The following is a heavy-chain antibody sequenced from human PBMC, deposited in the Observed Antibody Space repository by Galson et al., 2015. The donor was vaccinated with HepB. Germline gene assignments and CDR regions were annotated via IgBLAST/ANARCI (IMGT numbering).Heavy chain of an antibody. CDR1: GYTFTSYG. CDR2: IGTYNGNT. D-gene: IGHD6-6*01. Sequence: QSGAEVKKPGASVKVPCKASGYTFTSYGISWVRQAPGQGLEWMGWIGTYNGNTNYAQKLQGRVTMTTDTSTNTAYMELRSLRSDDTAVYYCARARYSISPPEFWGQGILVTVSS. V-gene: IGHV1-18*01. CDR3: ARARYSISPPEF. J-gene: IGHJ4*02.